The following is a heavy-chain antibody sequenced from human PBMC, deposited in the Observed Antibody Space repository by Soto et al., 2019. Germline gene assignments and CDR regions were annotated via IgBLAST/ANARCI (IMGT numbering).Heavy chain of an antibody. CDR1: GASVTVFY. CDR3: ARASGLLGAHLDP. D-gene: IGHD3-10*01. Sequence: SDTLSLTRPMSGASVTVFYWSLMRQPPGKGLEWIGYVFHSGSSNYNPPLKSRVTISVDTSKSQISLRLHSVTTAATAVYYCARASGLLGAHLDPWGQGPRVT. V-gene: IGHV4-59*02. CDR2: VFHSGSS. J-gene: IGHJ5*02.